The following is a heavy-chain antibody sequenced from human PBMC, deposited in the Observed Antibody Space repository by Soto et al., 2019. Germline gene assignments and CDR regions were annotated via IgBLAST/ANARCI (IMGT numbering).Heavy chain of an antibody. CDR1: GGSISSYY. CDR3: ARYSGYDYYFDY. J-gene: IGHJ4*02. Sequence: SETLSLTCTVSGGSISSYYWSWIRQPPGKGLEWIGHIYYSGSTNYNPSLKSRVTISVDTSKNQFSLKLSSVTAADTAVYYCARYSGYDYYFDYWGQGTLVTVSS. D-gene: IGHD5-12*01. V-gene: IGHV4-59*01. CDR2: IYYSGST.